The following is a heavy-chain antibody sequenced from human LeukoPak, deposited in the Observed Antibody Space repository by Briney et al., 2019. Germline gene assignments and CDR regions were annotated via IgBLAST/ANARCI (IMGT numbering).Heavy chain of an antibody. CDR1: GFTFSDYY. V-gene: IGHV3-11*06. J-gene: IGHJ4*02. Sequence: PGGSLRLSCGASGFTFSDYYMSWIRQAPGKGLEWVSYFSSNSSYTNYADSVKGRFTISRDNAKNSLYLQMNSPRAEDTAVYYCARDTRGFCGYYVNDYWGQGTLVTVSS. CDR3: ARDTRGFCGYYVNDY. CDR2: FSSNSSYT. D-gene: IGHD4-17*01.